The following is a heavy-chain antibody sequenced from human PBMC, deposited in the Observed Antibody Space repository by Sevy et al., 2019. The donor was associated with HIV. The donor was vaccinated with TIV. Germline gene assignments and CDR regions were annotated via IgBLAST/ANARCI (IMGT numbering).Heavy chain of an antibody. J-gene: IGHJ4*02. Sequence: GGSLRLSCTASGFTFGDYCMSWVRQAPGKGLEWVVFLKSDAYGGTVDHAASVRGRFVISRDDSKTIAYLQMNDLKTEDTGVYYCTRWKAAQSIFDYWGQGALVTVSS. CDR2: LKSDAYGGTV. CDR3: TRWKAAQSIFDY. V-gene: IGHV3-49*04. CDR1: GFTFGDYC. D-gene: IGHD6-13*01.